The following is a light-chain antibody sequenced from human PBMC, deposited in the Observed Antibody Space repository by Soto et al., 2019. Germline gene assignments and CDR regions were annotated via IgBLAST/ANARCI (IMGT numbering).Light chain of an antibody. V-gene: IGLV2-8*01. CDR2: AVN. Sequence: QSVLTQPPSASGSPGQSVTISCTGATSDVGAYNFVSWYQQHPGKAPKLMIYAVNKRPSGVPDRFSGSKSGNTASLTVSGLQAEDEADYFCSSYAGNYNLIFGGGTKLTV. CDR1: TSDVGAYNF. CDR3: SSYAGNYNLI. J-gene: IGLJ2*01.